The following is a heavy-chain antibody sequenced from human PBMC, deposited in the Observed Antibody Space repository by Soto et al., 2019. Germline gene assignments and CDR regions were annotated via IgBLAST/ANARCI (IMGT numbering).Heavy chain of an antibody. CDR3: AHRVLRTVFGLVTTTAIYFDF. V-gene: IGHV2-5*02. CDR2: IYWDDDK. J-gene: IGHJ4*02. CDR1: GFSLTTSGVG. Sequence: QITLNESGPTVVRPTETLTLTCRFSGFSLTTSGVGVGWIRQSPGKAPEWLALIYWDDDKLYSASLKSRLTITKDTSKNQVVLTVSDLDPTYTATYYCAHRVLRTVFGLVTTTAIYFDFWGQGTPVAVSS. D-gene: IGHD3-3*01.